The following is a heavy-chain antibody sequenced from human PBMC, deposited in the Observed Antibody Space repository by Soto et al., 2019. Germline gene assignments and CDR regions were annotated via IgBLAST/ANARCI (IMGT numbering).Heavy chain of an antibody. CDR2: ISGSGGST. CDR3: AKDLFSSGSYYYYYGMDV. Sequence: EVQLLESGGGLVQPGGSLRLSCAASGFTFSSYAMSWVRQAPGKGLEWVSAISGSGGSTYYADSVKGRFTISRDNSKNTXXLQMSSLRAEDTAVYYCAKDLFSSGSYYYYYGMDVWGQGTTVTVSS. V-gene: IGHV3-23*01. D-gene: IGHD1-26*01. CDR1: GFTFSSYA. J-gene: IGHJ6*02.